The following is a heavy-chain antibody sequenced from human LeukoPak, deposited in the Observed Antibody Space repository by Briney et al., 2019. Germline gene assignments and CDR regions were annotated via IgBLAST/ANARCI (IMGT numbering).Heavy chain of an antibody. D-gene: IGHD3-10*01. Sequence: GESLKISCKGSGYSFTSYWIAWVRQMPGKGLEWMGIINPGDSETRYSPSFQGQVTISADKSISTAYLQWSSLKASDTAMYYCARRRDLYYPFDYWGQGTLVTVSS. V-gene: IGHV5-51*01. CDR2: INPGDSET. CDR1: GYSFTSYW. CDR3: ARRRDLYYPFDY. J-gene: IGHJ4*02.